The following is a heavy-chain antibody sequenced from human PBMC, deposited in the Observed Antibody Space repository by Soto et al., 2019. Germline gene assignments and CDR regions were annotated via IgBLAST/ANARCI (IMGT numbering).Heavy chain of an antibody. V-gene: IGHV3-23*01. CDR3: ANDHYDSSGSIHFPDAFDI. CDR1: GFTFSSYA. D-gene: IGHD3-22*01. Sequence: GSLRLSCAASGFTFSSYAMSWVRQAPGKGLEWVSAISGSGGSTYYADSVKGRFTISRDNSKNTLYLQMNSLRAEDTAVYYCANDHYDSSGSIHFPDAFDIWGQGTMVTVS. J-gene: IGHJ3*02. CDR2: ISGSGGST.